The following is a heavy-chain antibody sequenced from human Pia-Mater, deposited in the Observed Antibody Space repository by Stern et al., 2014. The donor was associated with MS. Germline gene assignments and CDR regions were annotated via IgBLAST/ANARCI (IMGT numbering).Heavy chain of an antibody. CDR2: IDWDDDK. D-gene: IGHD4-11*01. V-gene: IGHV2-70*01. CDR3: ARLTVTTNYGIDV. Sequence: QVTLRESGPALVQPTQTLTLTCTFSGFSLSTSGMCVSWIRQPPGKAREWLALIDWDDDKYYSTSLKTRLTISKDTSKNQVVLTMTNMDPVDTATYYCARLTVTTNYGIDVWGQGTTVTVSS. J-gene: IGHJ6*02. CDR1: GFSLSTSGMC.